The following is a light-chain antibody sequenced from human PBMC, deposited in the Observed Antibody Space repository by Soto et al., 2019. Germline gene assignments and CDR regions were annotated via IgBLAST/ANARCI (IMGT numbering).Light chain of an antibody. V-gene: IGKV3-11*01. CDR3: QQHTTGPTP. Sequence: EIVLTQSPATLSLSPGERVALSCRASQSVTKYLAWYQQKPGQAPRLLIYDTSNRAIGIPARFSGSGSGTDFTLPITSLGPEDFGIYYCQQHTTGPTPFGQGTKGEMK. CDR2: DTS. J-gene: IGKJ1*01. CDR1: QSVTKY.